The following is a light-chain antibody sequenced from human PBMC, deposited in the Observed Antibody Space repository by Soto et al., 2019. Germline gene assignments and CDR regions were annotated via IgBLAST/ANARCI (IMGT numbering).Light chain of an antibody. Sequence: ETVLTQSPATLSLSPWERATLSCRASESVSNIYVAWYQQKPGHAPRLLIYGASTRATGIPAKFSGSGSGTEFTLTISSLQSEDFAVYYCQQYSNWPLTFGGGTKVDIK. V-gene: IGKV3-15*01. CDR3: QQYSNWPLT. CDR1: ESVSNI. CDR2: GAS. J-gene: IGKJ4*01.